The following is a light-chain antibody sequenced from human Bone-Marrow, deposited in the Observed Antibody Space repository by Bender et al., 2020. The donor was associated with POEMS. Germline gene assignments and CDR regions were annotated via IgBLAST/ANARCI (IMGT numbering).Light chain of an antibody. Sequence: QSALTQPASVSGSPGQSITISCTGTSSDVGSYNLVSWYQQHPGKAPKLMIYEVTKRPSGVSNRFSGSKSGNTASLTISGLQAEDEAEYYCCSYGDSSSFYVFGTGTKVTVL. J-gene: IGLJ1*01. CDR1: SSDVGSYNL. V-gene: IGLV2-23*02. CDR2: EVT. CDR3: CSYGDSSSFYV.